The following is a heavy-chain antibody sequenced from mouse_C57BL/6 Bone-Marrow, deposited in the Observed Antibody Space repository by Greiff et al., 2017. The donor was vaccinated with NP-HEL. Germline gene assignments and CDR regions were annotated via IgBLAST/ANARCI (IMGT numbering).Heavy chain of an antibody. V-gene: IGHV1-4*01. CDR2: INPSSGYT. D-gene: IGHD2-4*01. J-gene: IGHJ3*01. Sequence: VQLQQSGAELARPGASVKMSCKASGYTFTSYTMHWVKQRPGQGLEWIGYINPSSGYTKYNQKFKDKATLTADKSSSTAYMQLSSLTSEDSAVYYCARLVEGYYDYDELAYWGQGTLVTVSA. CDR3: ARLVEGYYDYDELAY. CDR1: GYTFTSYT.